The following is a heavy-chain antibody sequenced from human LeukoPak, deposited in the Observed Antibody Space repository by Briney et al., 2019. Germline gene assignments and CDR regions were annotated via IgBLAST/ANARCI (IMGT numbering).Heavy chain of an antibody. CDR3: ARVAPYGDYGDY. J-gene: IGHJ4*02. CDR2: INPNSGGT. D-gene: IGHD4-17*01. Sequence: VSVKVSCKASGYTFTGYYMHWVRQAPGQGLEWMGWINPNSGGTNYAQKFQGRVTMTRDTSISTAYMELSRLRSDDTAVYYCARVAPYGDYGDYWGQGTLVTVSS. V-gene: IGHV1-2*02. CDR1: GYTFTGYY.